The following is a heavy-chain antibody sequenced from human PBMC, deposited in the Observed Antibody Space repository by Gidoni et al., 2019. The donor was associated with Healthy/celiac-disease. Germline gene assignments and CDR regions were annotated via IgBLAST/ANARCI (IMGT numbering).Heavy chain of an antibody. Sequence: QVQLQESGPGLVKPSETLSLTCTASGGSISSYYWSWIRQPPGKGLEWIGYIYYSGSTNYNPSLKSRVTISVDTSKNQFSLKLSSVTAADTAVYYCARVPYYGSGSYSPFPYFDYWGQGTLVTVSS. CDR3: ARVPYYGSGSYSPFPYFDY. D-gene: IGHD3-10*01. CDR2: IYYSGST. J-gene: IGHJ4*02. V-gene: IGHV4-59*01. CDR1: GGSISSYY.